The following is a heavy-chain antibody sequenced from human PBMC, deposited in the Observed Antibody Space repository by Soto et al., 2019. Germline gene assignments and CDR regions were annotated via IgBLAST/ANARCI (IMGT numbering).Heavy chain of an antibody. CDR2: IYYSGST. CDR1: GGSISSYY. V-gene: IGHV4-59*01. D-gene: IGHD2-8*01. CDR3: ARDSYCTNGVCYIDY. J-gene: IGHJ4*02. Sequence: SETLSLTCTVSGGSISSYYWSWIRQPPGKGLEWIGYIYYSGSTNYNPSLKSRVTISVDTSKNQFSLKLSSVTAADTAVYYCARDSYCTNGVCYIDYWGQGTLVTGSS.